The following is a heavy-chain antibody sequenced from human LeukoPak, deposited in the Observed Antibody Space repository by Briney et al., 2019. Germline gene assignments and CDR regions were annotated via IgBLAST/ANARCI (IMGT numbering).Heavy chain of an antibody. CDR3: ARGEYSYGYLKAXFDX. V-gene: IGHV1-46*01. CDR2: INLRGGYT. D-gene: IGHD5-18*01. J-gene: IGHJ4*02. Sequence: ASVKVSCKASGYGFTSYYMHWVRQAPGQGLEWMGIINLRGGYTSYAQNLQGRVTMTRDTSTSTVYMELSSLISEGTAVYYCARGEYSYGYLKAXFDXXXQGXLVTVX. CDR1: GYGFTSYY.